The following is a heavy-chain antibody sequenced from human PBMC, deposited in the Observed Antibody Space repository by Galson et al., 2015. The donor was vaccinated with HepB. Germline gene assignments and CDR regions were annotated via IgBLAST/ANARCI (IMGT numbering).Heavy chain of an antibody. V-gene: IGHV3-43*01. Sequence: SLRLSCAASGFTFDDYTMHWVRQAPGKGLEWVSLISWDGGSTYYADSVKGRFTISRDNSKNSLYLQMNSLRTEDTALYYCAKDSARHTQRWLQRDWYFDLWGRGTLVTVSS. CDR1: GFTFDDYT. CDR2: ISWDGGST. D-gene: IGHD5-24*01. J-gene: IGHJ2*01. CDR3: AKDSARHTQRWLQRDWYFDL.